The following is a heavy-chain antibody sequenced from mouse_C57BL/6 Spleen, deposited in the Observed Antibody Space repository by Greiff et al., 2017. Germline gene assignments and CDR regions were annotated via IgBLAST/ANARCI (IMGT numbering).Heavy chain of an antibody. CDR2: IDPSDSYT. CDR1: GYTFTSYW. Sequence: QVQLQQPGAELVRPGTSVKLSCKASGYTFTSYWMHWVKQRPGQGLEWIGVIDPSDSYTNYNQKFKGKATLTVDTSSSTAYMQLSSLTSEDSAVYYCARAYDYDGRYFDYWGQGTTLTVSS. J-gene: IGHJ2*01. CDR3: ARAYDYDGRYFDY. D-gene: IGHD2-4*01. V-gene: IGHV1-59*01.